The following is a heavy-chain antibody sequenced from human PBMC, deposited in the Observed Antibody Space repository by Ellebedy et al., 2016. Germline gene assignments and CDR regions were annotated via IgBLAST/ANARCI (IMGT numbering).Heavy chain of an antibody. Sequence: GGSLRLSXAASGFSVTSNDMSWVRQAPGRGLELVSLMYGGGTEYYADSVKGRFTITRDNSKNRLFLQMSNLITEDTAMYYCAKDPSVTTSDWGQGTLITVSS. D-gene: IGHD4-17*01. CDR3: AKDPSVTTSD. CDR2: MYGGGTE. V-gene: IGHV3-53*05. CDR1: GFSVTSND. J-gene: IGHJ4*02.